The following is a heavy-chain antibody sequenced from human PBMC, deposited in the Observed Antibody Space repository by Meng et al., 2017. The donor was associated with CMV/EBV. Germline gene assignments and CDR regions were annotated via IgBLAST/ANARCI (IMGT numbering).Heavy chain of an antibody. CDR1: GYSISSGYY. CDR2: VNHSGST. Sequence: SETLSLTCTVSGYSISSGYYWSWIRQPPGKGPEWIGEVNHSGSTNYNPSLKSRVTISVDTSKNQFSLKLSSVTAADTAVYYCARRVRASPYYYDSSGYYPHWGQGTLVTVSS. CDR3: ARRVRASPYYYDSSGYYPH. D-gene: IGHD3-22*01. V-gene: IGHV4-38-2*02. J-gene: IGHJ4*02.